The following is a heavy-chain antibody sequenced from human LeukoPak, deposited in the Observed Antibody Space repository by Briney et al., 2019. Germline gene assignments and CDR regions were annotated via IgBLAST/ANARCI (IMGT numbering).Heavy chain of an antibody. CDR3: ARGGGYAWDY. Sequence: GGSLRLSCATSGFTFTTYWMNWVRQAPGKGLEWVANIKQDGSEKYYADSVKGRFTISRDNARNSLYLQMNSLRADDTAVYYCARGGGYAWDYWGQGTLVTVSS. V-gene: IGHV3-7*01. CDR1: GFTFTTYW. D-gene: IGHD5-12*01. CDR2: IKQDGSEK. J-gene: IGHJ4*02.